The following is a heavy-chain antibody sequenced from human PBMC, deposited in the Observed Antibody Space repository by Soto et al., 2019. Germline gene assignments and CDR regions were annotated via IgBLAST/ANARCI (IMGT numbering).Heavy chain of an antibody. CDR1: GGIFSSYA. Sequence: QVQLVQSGAEVKKPGSSVKVSCKASGGIFSSYAISWLRQAPGQGLEWMGAVIPILGQAYYTQDLQDRVSITADESTKTNYMEVSSLRSEDTAVYFCARVGGVGAPPGTDYWGQGTLVTVSS. V-gene: IGHV1-69*01. CDR2: VIPILGQA. D-gene: IGHD1-26*01. J-gene: IGHJ4*02. CDR3: ARVGGVGAPPGTDY.